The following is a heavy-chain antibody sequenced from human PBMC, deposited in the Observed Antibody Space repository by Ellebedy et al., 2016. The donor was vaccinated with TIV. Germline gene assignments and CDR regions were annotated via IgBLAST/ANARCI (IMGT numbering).Heavy chain of an antibody. CDR1: GFTFSSYD. D-gene: IGHD5-24*01. CDR2: ITPAGYT. CDR3: ARATSGFDY. J-gene: IGHJ4*02. Sequence: GESLKISCSASGFTFSSYDMHWVRQPTGKGLEWVAGITPAGYTYYLGPLKDRFINSRDSAKNSLYLQLNNLRDEDTAVYYCARATSGFDYWGQGALATVSS. V-gene: IGHV3-13*01.